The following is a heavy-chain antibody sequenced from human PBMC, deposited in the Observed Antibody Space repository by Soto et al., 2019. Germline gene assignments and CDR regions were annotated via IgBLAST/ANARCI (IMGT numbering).Heavy chain of an antibody. CDR1: GYTFTTYG. V-gene: IGHV1-18*01. CDR3: ARDRAPDGLDY. CDR2: ISTSNGNT. Sequence: ASVKVSCKASGYTFTTYGINWVRQAPGQGLEWMGWISTSNGNTKYAQKFQGRITMTTDTSTTTAYMELRSLRFDDSAFYYCARDRAPDGLDYWAQGPLDTVSS. J-gene: IGHJ4*02.